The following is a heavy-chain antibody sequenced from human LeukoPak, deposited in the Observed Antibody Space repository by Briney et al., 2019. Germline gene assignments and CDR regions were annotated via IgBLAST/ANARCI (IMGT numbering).Heavy chain of an antibody. CDR2: ISGSGGST. CDR1: GFTFSNYW. J-gene: IGHJ4*02. CDR3: AKGGPGGYYHFDY. D-gene: IGHD3-22*01. Sequence: GGSLRLSCAASGFTFSNYWMSWVRQAPGKGLEWVSAISGSGGSTYYADSVKGRFTISRDNSKNTLYLQMNSLRAEDTAVYYCAKGGPGGYYHFDYWGQGTLVTVSS. V-gene: IGHV3-23*01.